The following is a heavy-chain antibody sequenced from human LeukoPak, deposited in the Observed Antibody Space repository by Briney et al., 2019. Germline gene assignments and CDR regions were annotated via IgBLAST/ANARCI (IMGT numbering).Heavy chain of an antibody. D-gene: IGHD5-18*01. CDR1: GYTFTSYA. CDR3: AKDGLGYSCADEY. Sequence: ASVKVSCKASGYTFTSYAMNWVRQAPGKGLEWVSAISGSGGSTYYADSVKGRFTISRDNSKNTLYLQMNSLRAEDTAVYYCAKDGLGYSCADEYWGQGTLVTVSS. CDR2: ISGSGGST. V-gene: IGHV3-23*01. J-gene: IGHJ4*02.